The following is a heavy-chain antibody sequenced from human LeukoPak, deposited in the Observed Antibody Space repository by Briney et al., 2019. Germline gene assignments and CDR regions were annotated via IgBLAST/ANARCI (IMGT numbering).Heavy chain of an antibody. D-gene: IGHD2-15*01. V-gene: IGHV3-21*01. CDR1: GFTLSSYS. CDR2: ISSSSSYI. CDR3: ARDRDIVVVVAATLGYYYYGMDV. J-gene: IGHJ6*02. Sequence: PGGSLRLSCAASGFTLSSYSMNWVRQTPGKGLEWVSSISSSSSYIYYADSVKGRFTISRDNAKNSLYLQMNSLRAEDTAVYYCARDRDIVVVVAATLGYYYYGMDVWGQGTTLTVSS.